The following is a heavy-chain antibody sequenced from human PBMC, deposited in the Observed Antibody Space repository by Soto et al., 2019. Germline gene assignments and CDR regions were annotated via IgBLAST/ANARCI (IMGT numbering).Heavy chain of an antibody. V-gene: IGHV3-9*01. CDR1: GFTFDDYA. CDR2: ISWNSGSI. CDR3: AKAATAQRYFDL. J-gene: IGHJ2*01. D-gene: IGHD1-26*01. Sequence: EVQLVESGGGLVQPGRSLRLSCAASGFTFDDYAMHWVRQAPGKGLEWVSGISWNSGSIGYADSVKGRFTVSRDNAKNCLYRQMNSLRAEDTALYYCAKAATAQRYFDLWGRGTLVTVSS.